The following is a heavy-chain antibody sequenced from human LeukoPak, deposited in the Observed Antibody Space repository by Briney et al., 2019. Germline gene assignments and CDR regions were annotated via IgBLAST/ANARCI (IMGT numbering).Heavy chain of an antibody. CDR2: IDPSGGST. D-gene: IGHD3/OR15-3a*01. V-gene: IGHV1-46*01. J-gene: IGHJ3*02. CDR1: GYTFTTYS. Sequence: ASETVSCKASGYTFTTYSSNWVRQAPGPRREWMGFIDPSGGSTTDAQKFQGRGTMTRDTSTSTVHMELSSLRSEDTAVYYCARELISVDWTWDIWGQGTMVTVSS. CDR3: ARELISVDWTWDI.